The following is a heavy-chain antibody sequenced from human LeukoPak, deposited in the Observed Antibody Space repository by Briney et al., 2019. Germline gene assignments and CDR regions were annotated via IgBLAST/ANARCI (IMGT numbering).Heavy chain of an antibody. D-gene: IGHD4-23*01. V-gene: IGHV3-7*01. CDR2: IKEDGSEI. CDR3: ARDRGYSSFDY. J-gene: IGHJ4*02. Sequence: GGSLRLSCAASAFTFSTYWMSWVRQAPGKGLEWVANIKEDGSEINYVDSVKGRFTISRDNAKNSLYLQMNSLRIEDTAVYYCARDRGYSSFDYWGQGTLVTVSS. CDR1: AFTFSTYW.